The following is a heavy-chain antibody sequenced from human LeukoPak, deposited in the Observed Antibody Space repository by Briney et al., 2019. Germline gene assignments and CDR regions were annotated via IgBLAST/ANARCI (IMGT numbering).Heavy chain of an antibody. Sequence: GGSLRLSCAASGFTFSSYAMSWVRQAPGKGLEWISYISSSGDTIYYGDSVKGRFTISRDNAKNSLYLQMNSLRAEDTAVYYCARGDKDFYYGMDVWGQGTTVTVSS. CDR2: ISSSGDTI. CDR1: GFTFSSYA. CDR3: ARGDKDFYYGMDV. V-gene: IGHV3-48*04. J-gene: IGHJ6*02. D-gene: IGHD2-15*01.